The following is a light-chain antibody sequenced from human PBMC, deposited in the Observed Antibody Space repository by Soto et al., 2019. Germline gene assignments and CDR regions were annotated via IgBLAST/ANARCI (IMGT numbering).Light chain of an antibody. J-gene: IGKJ5*01. CDR3: QQYGSSPPLT. Sequence: IVLTQSPCTLSWSPGEGATLSCTASQRVGSNYLAWYQQKPGQSPRLLIQDASRRATGIADRFSGSGSGTDFTLTISRLEPEDFAVYYCQQYGSSPPLTFGQGTRVEIK. CDR1: QRVGSNY. CDR2: DAS. V-gene: IGKV3-20*01.